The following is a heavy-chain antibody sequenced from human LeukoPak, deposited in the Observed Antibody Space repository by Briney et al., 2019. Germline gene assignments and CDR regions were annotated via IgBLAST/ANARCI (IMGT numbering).Heavy chain of an antibody. J-gene: IGHJ6*02. CDR1: GFTFSSYA. CDR2: ISYDGSNK. Sequence: GGSLRLSCAASGFTFSSYAMHWVRQAPGKGLEWVAVISYDGSNKYYADSVKGRFTISRDNSKNTLYLQMNSLRAEDTAVYYCARDLLEWFSNYYYYGMDVWGQGTTVTVSS. D-gene: IGHD3-3*01. CDR3: ARDLLEWFSNYYYYGMDV. V-gene: IGHV3-30*04.